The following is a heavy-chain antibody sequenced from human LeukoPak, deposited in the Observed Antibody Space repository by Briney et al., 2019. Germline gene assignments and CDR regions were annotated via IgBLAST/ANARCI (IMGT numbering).Heavy chain of an antibody. CDR2: IYPGDSVT. V-gene: IGHV5-51*01. J-gene: IGHJ5*02. CDR1: GYSFTSYW. CDR3: ARQGSSWSNWFDP. D-gene: IGHD6-13*01. Sequence: GESLKISCKGSGYSFTSYWIGWVRQMPGKGLEWMGIIYPGDSVTRYSPSFQGQVTISADKSISTAYLQWSSLKASDTAMYYCARQGSSWSNWFDPWGQGTLVTVSS.